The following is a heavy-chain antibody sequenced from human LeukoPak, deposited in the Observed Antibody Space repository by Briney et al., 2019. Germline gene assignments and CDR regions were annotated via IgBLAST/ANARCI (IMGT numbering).Heavy chain of an antibody. CDR1: GGPMSDSY. Sequence: SETMSLTCTVYGGPMSDSYWYWIRHSAATGMEWIGRIHAIGSTNYNPSLKSRVIISLDTSKNQCSLSLSAVTAADTATYYCERILDRDAWGQGTLVTVSP. D-gene: IGHD3-22*01. V-gene: IGHV4-59*10. CDR3: ERILDRDA. J-gene: IGHJ3*01. CDR2: IHAIGST.